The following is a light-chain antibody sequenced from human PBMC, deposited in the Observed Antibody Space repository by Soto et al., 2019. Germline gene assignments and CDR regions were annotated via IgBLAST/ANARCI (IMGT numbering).Light chain of an antibody. CDR3: QQSGTSPPVA. V-gene: IGKV3-20*01. J-gene: IGKJ4*01. Sequence: EIVLTQSPGTLSLSPGERATLCCSASQSVGSRFLAWYQQKPGQAPRLLIYGASNRATGIPDRFNGSGSGTDFTLTISRLEPEDFAVYYCQQSGTSPPVACGGGTKVDIK. CDR1: QSVGSRF. CDR2: GAS.